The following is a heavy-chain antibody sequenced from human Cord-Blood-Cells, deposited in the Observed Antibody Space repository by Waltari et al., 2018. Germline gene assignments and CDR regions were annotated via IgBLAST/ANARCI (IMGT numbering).Heavy chain of an antibody. CDR3: ARDGGSGILTGSYYFDY. CDR1: GYTFTGYY. Sequence: QVQLVQSGAEVKTPGAPVKVSCTASGYTFTGYYMHWVRQAPGQGLEWMGWINPNSGGTNYAQKFQGRVTMTRDTSISTAYMELSRLRSDDTAVYYCARDGGSGILTGSYYFDYWGQGTLVTVSS. V-gene: IGHV1-2*02. CDR2: INPNSGGT. D-gene: IGHD3-9*01. J-gene: IGHJ4*02.